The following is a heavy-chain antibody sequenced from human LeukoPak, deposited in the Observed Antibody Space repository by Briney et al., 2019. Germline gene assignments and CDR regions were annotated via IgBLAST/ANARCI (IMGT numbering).Heavy chain of an antibody. CDR3: ARYIAVAGTTFDP. CDR2: MNPNSGNT. CDR1: GYTFTSYD. D-gene: IGHD6-19*01. Sequence: GASVKVSCKASGYTFTSYDINWVRQATGQGLEWMGWMNPNSGNTGYAQKLQGRVTMTTDTSTSTAYIELRSLGSDDTAVYYCARYIAVAGTTFDPWGQGTLVTVSS. V-gene: IGHV1-8*01. J-gene: IGHJ5*02.